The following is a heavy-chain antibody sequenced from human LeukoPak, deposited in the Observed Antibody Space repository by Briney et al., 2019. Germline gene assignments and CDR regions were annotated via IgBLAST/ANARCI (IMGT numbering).Heavy chain of an antibody. D-gene: IGHD1-1*01. CDR2: IYYSGST. CDR1: GGSISSYY. V-gene: IGHV4-59*08. CDR3: ARFQLERRSGFDS. J-gene: IGHJ4*02. Sequence: SETLSLTCTVSGGSISSYYWSWIRQPPGKGLEWIGSIYYSGSTYYNPSLKSRVTISADTSKNQFSLKLSSVTAADTAVYYCARFQLERRSGFDSWGQGTLVTVSS.